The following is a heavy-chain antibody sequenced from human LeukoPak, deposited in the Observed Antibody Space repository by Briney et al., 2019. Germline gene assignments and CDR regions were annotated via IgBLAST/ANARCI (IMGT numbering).Heavy chain of an antibody. V-gene: IGHV3-30*18. CDR1: GFTFNNYG. J-gene: IGHJ4*02. D-gene: IGHD6-13*01. Sequence: GGSLRLSCAASGFTFNNYGMHWVRQAPGKGLEWVAVIATDGRDKKYADSVKGRFTISRDNSKNTLYLEMNSLRPEDTAVYHCAEDSKVAAAGYFFDYWGQGTLVTVSS. CDR3: AEDSKVAAAGYFFDY. CDR2: IATDGRDK.